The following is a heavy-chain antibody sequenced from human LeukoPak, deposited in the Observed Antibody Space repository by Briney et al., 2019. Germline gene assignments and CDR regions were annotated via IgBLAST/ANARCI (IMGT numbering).Heavy chain of an antibody. CDR2: IIPIFGTA. J-gene: IGHJ6*02. D-gene: IGHD2-15*01. CDR3: ARHIIGVVVVAATRGMDV. Sequence: GSSVKVSCKASGSTFSSYAISWVRQAPGQGLEWMGGIIPIFGTANYAQKFQGRVTITADESTSTAYMELSSLRSEDTAVYYCARHIIGVVVVAATRGMDVWGQGTTVTVSS. CDR1: GSTFSSYA. V-gene: IGHV1-69*01.